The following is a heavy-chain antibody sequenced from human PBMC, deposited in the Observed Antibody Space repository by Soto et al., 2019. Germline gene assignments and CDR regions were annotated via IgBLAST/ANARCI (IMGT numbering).Heavy chain of an antibody. J-gene: IGHJ4*02. V-gene: IGHV3-33*01. CDR2: IWYDGSNK. CDR1: GFTFSSYC. D-gene: IGHD6-6*01. Sequence: PGGSLSLSCAASGFTFSSYCMHWVRQAPGKGLEWVAVIWYDGSNKYYADSVKGRFTISRDNSKNTLYLQMNSLRAEDTAVYYCARGDRSIAARPTFDYWGQGTLVTVSS. CDR3: ARGDRSIAARPTFDY.